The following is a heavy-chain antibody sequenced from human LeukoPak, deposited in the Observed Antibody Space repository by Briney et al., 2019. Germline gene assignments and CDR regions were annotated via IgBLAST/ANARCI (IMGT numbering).Heavy chain of an antibody. CDR3: AKGYSSSWYYFDY. J-gene: IGHJ4*02. V-gene: IGHV3-23*01. CDR2: ISGSGGST. CDR1: GFTFSSYA. D-gene: IGHD6-13*01. Sequence: GRSLRLSCAASGFTFSSYAMSWVRQAPGKGLEWVSAISGSGGSTYYADSVKGRFTISRDDSKNTLYLQMNSLRAEDTAVYYCAKGYSSSWYYFDYWGQGTLVTVSS.